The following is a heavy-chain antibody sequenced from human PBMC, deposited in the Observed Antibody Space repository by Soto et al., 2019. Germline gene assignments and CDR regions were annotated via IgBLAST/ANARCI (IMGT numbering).Heavy chain of an antibody. D-gene: IGHD4-17*01. CDR3: ARDHFRVTTEYSYFDY. CDR1: GFTFSSYN. Sequence: PGGSLRLSCAASGFTFSSYNMNWVRQAPGKGLEWVSYISSSFSTIYYADSVKGRFTISRDNSENSLYLQMNSLRAEDTAVYYCARDHFRVTTEYSYFDYWGQGTLVTVSS. CDR2: ISSSFSTI. V-gene: IGHV3-48*01. J-gene: IGHJ4*02.